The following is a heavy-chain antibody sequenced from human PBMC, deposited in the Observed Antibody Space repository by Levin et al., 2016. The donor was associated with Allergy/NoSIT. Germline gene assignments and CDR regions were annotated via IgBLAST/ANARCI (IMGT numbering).Heavy chain of an antibody. J-gene: IGHJ3*02. CDR2: INPSGGST. V-gene: IGHV1-46*03. CDR1: GYTFTSYY. Sequence: ASVKVSCKASGYTFTSYYMHWVRQAPGQGLEWMGIINPSGGSTSYAQKFQGRVTMTRDTSTSTVYMELSSLRSEDTAVYYCARDSSVTAGLSYQLLPAFIMDAFDIWGQGTMVTVSS. CDR3: ARDSSVTAGLSYQLLPAFIMDAFDI. D-gene: IGHD2-2*01.